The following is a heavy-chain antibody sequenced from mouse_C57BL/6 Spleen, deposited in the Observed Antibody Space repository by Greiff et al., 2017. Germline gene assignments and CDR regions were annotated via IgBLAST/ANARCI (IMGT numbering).Heavy chain of an antibody. CDR3: ARGTTGNSYYDYYYYAMDY. CDR1: GYTFTDYY. V-gene: IGHV1-26*01. J-gene: IGHJ4*01. CDR2: INPNNGGT. D-gene: IGHD2-4*01. Sequence: VQLKQSGPELVKPGASVKISCKASGYTFTDYYMNWVKQSHGKSLEWIGDINPNNGGTSYNQKFKGKATLTVDKSYSTAYMELRSLTSEDSAVYYWARGTTGNSYYDYYYYAMDYWGQGTSVTVSS.